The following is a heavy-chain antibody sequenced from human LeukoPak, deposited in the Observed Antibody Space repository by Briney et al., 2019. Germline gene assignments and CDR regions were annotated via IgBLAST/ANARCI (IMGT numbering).Heavy chain of an antibody. CDR2: INHSGST. D-gene: IGHD6-6*01. CDR1: GGSFSGYY. CDR3: ARSRGSSDPFDY. Sequence: PSETLSLTCAVYGGSFSGYYWSWIRQPPGKGLEWIGEINHSGSTNYNPSLKSRVTISVDTSKNQFSLKLCSVTAADTAVYYCARSRGSSDPFDYWGQGTLVTVSS. V-gene: IGHV4-34*01. J-gene: IGHJ4*02.